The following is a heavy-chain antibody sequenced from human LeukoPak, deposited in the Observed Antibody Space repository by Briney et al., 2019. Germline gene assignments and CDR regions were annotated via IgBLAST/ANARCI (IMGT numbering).Heavy chain of an antibody. CDR3: ARDVATVTHYYYYYYMDV. CDR1: GYTFTSYG. CDR2: ISAYNGNT. D-gene: IGHD4-17*01. J-gene: IGHJ6*03. Sequence: GASVKVSCKASGYTFTSYGISWVRQAPGQGLEWMGWISAYNGNTNYAQKLQGRVTMTRDTSTSTVYMELSSLRSEDTAVYYCARDVATVTHYYYYYYMDVWGKGTTVTISS. V-gene: IGHV1-18*01.